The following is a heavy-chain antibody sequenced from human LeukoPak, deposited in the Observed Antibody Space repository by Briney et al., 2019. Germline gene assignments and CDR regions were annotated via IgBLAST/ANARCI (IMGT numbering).Heavy chain of an antibody. V-gene: IGHV3-23*01. CDR1: GFHFSTHG. CDR2: ISPSGDIT. D-gene: IGHD5-18*01. CDR3: VTYRQVMLPFEA. J-gene: IGHJ5*02. Sequence: GGSLRLSCAASGFHFSTHGMNWVRQAPGKGLEWVSGISPSGDITYYADSVKGRFTISRDNSKSTLSLQMNSLRAEDTAIYYCVTYRQVMLPFEAWGQGTLVTVSS.